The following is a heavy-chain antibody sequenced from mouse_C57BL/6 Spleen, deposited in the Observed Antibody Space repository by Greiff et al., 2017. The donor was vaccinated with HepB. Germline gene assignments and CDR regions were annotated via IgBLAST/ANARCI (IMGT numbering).Heavy chain of an antibody. CDR1: GFSLSTFGMG. J-gene: IGHJ3*01. D-gene: IGHD2-4*01. Sequence: QVTLKVSGPGILQPSQTLSLTCSFSGFSLSTFGMGVGWIRQPSGKGLEWLAHIWWDDDKYYNPALKSRLTISKDTSKNQVFLKIANVDTADTATYYCARIEKGFYYDYDDGAWFAYWGQGTLVTVSA. V-gene: IGHV8-8*01. CDR3: ARIEKGFYYDYDDGAWFAY. CDR2: IWWDDDK.